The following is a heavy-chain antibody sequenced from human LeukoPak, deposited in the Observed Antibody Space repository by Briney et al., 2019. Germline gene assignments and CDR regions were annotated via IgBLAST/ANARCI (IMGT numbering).Heavy chain of an antibody. CDR3: AKVPPGWELPHYFDY. D-gene: IGHD1-26*01. CDR2: ISSSSSYI. J-gene: IGHJ4*02. CDR1: GFTFSSYS. V-gene: IGHV3-21*01. Sequence: GGSLRLSCAASGFTFSSYSMNWVRQAPGKGLEWVSSISSSSSYIYYADSVKGRFTISRDNAKNSLYLQMNSLRAEDTAVYYCAKVPPGWELPHYFDYWGQGTLVTVSS.